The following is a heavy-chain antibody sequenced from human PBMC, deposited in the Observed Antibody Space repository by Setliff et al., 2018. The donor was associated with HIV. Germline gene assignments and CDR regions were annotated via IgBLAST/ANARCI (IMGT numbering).Heavy chain of an antibody. Sequence: GASVKVSCKASGGTFSSYAISWVRQAPGQGLEWMGGIIPILGIANYAQKFQGRVTITADESTSTAYMELSSLRSEDTAVYYCAADIGDSRGFPVYWGQGTLVTVSS. V-gene: IGHV1-69*10. CDR3: AADIGDSRGFPVY. D-gene: IGHD3-22*01. J-gene: IGHJ4*02. CDR1: GGTFSSYA. CDR2: IIPILGIA.